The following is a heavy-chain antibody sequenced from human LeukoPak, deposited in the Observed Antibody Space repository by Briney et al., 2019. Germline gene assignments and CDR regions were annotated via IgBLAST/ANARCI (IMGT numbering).Heavy chain of an antibody. J-gene: IGHJ4*02. Sequence: SETLSLTCTVSGGSISSHYWSWIRQPAGKGLEWIGRIYTSGSTNYNPSLKRRVTMSVDTSKNQFSLKLSSVTAADTAVYYCARDVRQQLVRGFDYWGQGTLVTVSS. CDR2: IYTSGST. CDR1: GGSISSHY. D-gene: IGHD6-13*01. CDR3: ARDVRQQLVRGFDY. V-gene: IGHV4-4*07.